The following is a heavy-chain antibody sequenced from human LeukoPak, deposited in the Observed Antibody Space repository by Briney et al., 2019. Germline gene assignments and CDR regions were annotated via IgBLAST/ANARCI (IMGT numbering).Heavy chain of an antibody. CDR2: ISSSGSTI. CDR3: ARGKWELLTY. Sequence: GGSLRLSCAASGFTFSNFWMNWVRQAPGKGLEWVSYISSSGSTIYYADSVKGRFTISRDNAKNSLYLQMNSLGAEDTAVYYCARGKWELLTYWGQGTLVTVSS. V-gene: IGHV3-48*04. J-gene: IGHJ4*02. D-gene: IGHD1-26*01. CDR1: GFTFSNFW.